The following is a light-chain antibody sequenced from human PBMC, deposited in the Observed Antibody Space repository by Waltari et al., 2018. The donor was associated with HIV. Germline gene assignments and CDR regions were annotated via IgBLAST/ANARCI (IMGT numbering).Light chain of an antibody. CDR1: SRAVFKFYF. V-gene: IGLV2-11*02. CDR3: CSFTSSNSYV. Sequence: QSALTQPRSVSGSPGQSVPVSCTRSSRAVFKFYFVSWYQQHPGKTPKLSLYDVTTRPSVVPDRFSGSMSGNTASLTISGLQYDDEADYYCCSFTSSNSYVFAAGTRVTVL. J-gene: IGLJ1*01. CDR2: DVT.